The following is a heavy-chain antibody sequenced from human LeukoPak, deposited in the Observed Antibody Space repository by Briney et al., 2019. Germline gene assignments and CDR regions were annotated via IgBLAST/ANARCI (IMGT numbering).Heavy chain of an antibody. J-gene: IGHJ6*03. CDR1: GFTFSNYG. V-gene: IGHV3-30*02. D-gene: IGHD2/OR15-2a*01. Sequence: GGSLRLSCAASGFTFSNYGMHWVRQAPGKGLEWISFIRYDGSEKYYVDSVKGRFTISRDNSKNTLYLQMNSLRVEDTAVYYCAKDPWDCIGNSCPMYHYYMAVWGKGTTVTVSS. CDR3: AKDPWDCIGNSCPMYHYYMAV. CDR2: IRYDGSEK.